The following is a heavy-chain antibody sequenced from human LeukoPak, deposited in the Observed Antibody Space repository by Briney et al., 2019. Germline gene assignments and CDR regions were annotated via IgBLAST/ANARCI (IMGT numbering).Heavy chain of an antibody. CDR1: GFTFSSYG. V-gene: IGHV3-48*04. Sequence: PGGSLRLSCAASGFTFSSYGMHWVRQAPGKGLEWVSHISSTGYTTFYADSVKGRFTISRDNAKNSLHLQMNSLGVEDTAVYYCARADAYWSGYHFDHWGQGTLVTVSS. CDR3: ARADAYWSGYHFDH. J-gene: IGHJ4*02. D-gene: IGHD3-3*01. CDR2: ISSTGYTT.